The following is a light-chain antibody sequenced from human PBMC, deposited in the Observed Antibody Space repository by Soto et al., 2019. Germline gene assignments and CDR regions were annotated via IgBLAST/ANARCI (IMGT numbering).Light chain of an antibody. CDR2: GAS. CDR3: QKYYSATLT. Sequence: DIQMTQSPSSLSASVGDRVTITCRASQGISTYLAWYQQKPGKVPELLIYGASTLQSGVPSRFSGSGSGTDFTLTISSLQPEDVATYYCQKYYSATLTFGQGTRLEIK. V-gene: IGKV1-27*01. CDR1: QGISTY. J-gene: IGKJ5*01.